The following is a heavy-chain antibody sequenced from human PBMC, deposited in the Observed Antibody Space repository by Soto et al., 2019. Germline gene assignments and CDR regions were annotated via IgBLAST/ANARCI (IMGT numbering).Heavy chain of an antibody. V-gene: IGHV4-31*03. Sequence: SETLSLTCTVSGGSISSGGYYWSWIRQHPGKGLEWVGYIYYSGSTCYNPSLKSRVTISVDTSKNQFSLKLSSVTAADTAVYYCARGIGAIFGVVNHYYYYMDVWGKGTTVTVSS. CDR3: ARGIGAIFGVVNHYYYYMDV. J-gene: IGHJ6*03. D-gene: IGHD3-3*01. CDR2: IYYSGST. CDR1: GGSISSGGYY.